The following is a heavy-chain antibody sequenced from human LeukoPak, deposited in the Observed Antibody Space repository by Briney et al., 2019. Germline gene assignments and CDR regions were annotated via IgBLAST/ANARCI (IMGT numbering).Heavy chain of an antibody. CDR1: GYTFTSYA. CDR3: ARGRSARRWFGELLTES. D-gene: IGHD3-10*01. CDR2: INAGNGNT. V-gene: IGHV1-3*03. Sequence: GASVKVSCKASGYTFTSYAMHWVRQAPGQRLEWMGWINAGNGNTKYSQEFQGRVTITRDTSASTAYMELSSLRSEDTAVYYCARGRSARRWFGELLTESWGQGTLVTVPS. J-gene: IGHJ4*02.